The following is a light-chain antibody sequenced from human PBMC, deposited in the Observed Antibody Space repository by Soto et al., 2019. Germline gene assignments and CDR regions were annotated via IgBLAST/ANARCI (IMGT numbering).Light chain of an antibody. J-gene: IGKJ1*01. CDR3: QQSYSTPPWT. CDR2: DAS. V-gene: IGKV1-39*01. Sequence: DIQLTQSPSSLSASVGDKVTITCRASQSIRSYLNWVQQGPGKAPKLLIYDASSLQTGVPSRFSGSGSGTDFSLTISSLQPEDFATYYCQQSYSTPPWTFGQGTKVDIK. CDR1: QSIRSY.